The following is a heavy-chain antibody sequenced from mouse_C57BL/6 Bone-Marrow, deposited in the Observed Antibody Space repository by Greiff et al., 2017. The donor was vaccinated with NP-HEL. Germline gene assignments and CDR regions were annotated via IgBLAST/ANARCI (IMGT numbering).Heavy chain of an antibody. J-gene: IGHJ1*03. CDR2: IWGGGST. D-gene: IGHD1-1*01. CDR3: AKQNYGSSYWYFDV. CDR1: GFSLTSYG. V-gene: IGHV2-9*01. Sequence: QVQLQQSGPGLVAPSQSLSITCTVSGFSLTSYGVDWVRQPPGQGLEWLGVIWGGGSTNYNSALMSRLSISKDNSKSQVFLKMNRLQTDDTAMYYCAKQNYGSSYWYFDVWGTGTTVTVSS.